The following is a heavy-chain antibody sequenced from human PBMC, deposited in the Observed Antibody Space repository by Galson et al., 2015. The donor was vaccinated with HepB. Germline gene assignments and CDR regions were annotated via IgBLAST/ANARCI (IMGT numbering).Heavy chain of an antibody. CDR3: ARRDLYCSGGSCYSAFDI. V-gene: IGHV5-10-1*01. Sequence: QSGAEVKKPGESLRISCKGSGYSFTSYWISWVRQMPGKGLEWMGRIDPSDSYTNYSPSFQGHVTISADKSISTAYLQWSSLKASDTAMYYCARRDLYCSGGSCYSAFDIWGQGTMVTVSS. J-gene: IGHJ3*02. D-gene: IGHD2-15*01. CDR2: IDPSDSYT. CDR1: GYSFTSYW.